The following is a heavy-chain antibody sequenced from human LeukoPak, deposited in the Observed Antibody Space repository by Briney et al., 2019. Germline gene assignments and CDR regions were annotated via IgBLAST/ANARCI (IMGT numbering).Heavy chain of an antibody. CDR2: IFHSGST. D-gene: IGHD3-22*01. Sequence: SETLSLTCSVSGYSISSGFYWGWIRQPPGKGLEWIGSIFHSGSTYYNPSLKSRVTISVDTSKNQFSPKLSSVTAADTAVYYCARANYYDTSGYSRGAFDIWGQGTMVTVSS. CDR1: GYSISSGFY. V-gene: IGHV4-38-2*02. CDR3: ARANYYDTSGYSRGAFDI. J-gene: IGHJ3*02.